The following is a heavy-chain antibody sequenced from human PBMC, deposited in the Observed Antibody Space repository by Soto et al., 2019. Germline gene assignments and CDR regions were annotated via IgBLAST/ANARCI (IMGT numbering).Heavy chain of an antibody. CDR3: ARGFAGVRGVITSYGMDV. CDR1: GGSFSGYY. CDR2: INHSGST. Sequence: SETLSLTCAVYGGSFSGYYWSWIRQPPGKGLEWIGEINHSGSTNYNPSLKSRVTISVDTSKNQFSLKLSSVTAADTAVYYCARGFAGVRGVITSYGMDVWGQGTTVTVSS. V-gene: IGHV4-34*01. J-gene: IGHJ6*02. D-gene: IGHD3-10*01.